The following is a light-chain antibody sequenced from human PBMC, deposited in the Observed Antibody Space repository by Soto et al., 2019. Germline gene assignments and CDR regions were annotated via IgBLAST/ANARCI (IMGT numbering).Light chain of an antibody. CDR3: QQSYSTPPWA. CDR1: QSISSW. Sequence: DIQMTQSPSTLSASVGDRVTITCRASQSISSWLAWYQQKPGKAPKLPIYTASSLQSGVPSRFSGSGSGTDFTLTISSLQPEDFATYYCQQSYSTPPWAFGQGTKVDIK. CDR2: TAS. V-gene: IGKV1-39*01. J-gene: IGKJ1*01.